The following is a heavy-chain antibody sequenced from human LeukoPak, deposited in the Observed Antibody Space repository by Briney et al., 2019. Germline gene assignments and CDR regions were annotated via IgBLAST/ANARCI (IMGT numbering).Heavy chain of an antibody. CDR2: IYYSGST. CDR1: GGSISSYY. J-gene: IGHJ4*02. D-gene: IGHD5-12*01. CDR3: ARVRGGYAMLFDY. V-gene: IGHV4-59*01. Sequence: PSETLSLTCTVSGGSISSYYWSWIRQPPGKGLEWIGYIYYSGSTNYNPSLKSRVTISVDTSKNQFSLKLSSVTAADTAAYYCARVRGGYAMLFDYWGQGTLVTVSS.